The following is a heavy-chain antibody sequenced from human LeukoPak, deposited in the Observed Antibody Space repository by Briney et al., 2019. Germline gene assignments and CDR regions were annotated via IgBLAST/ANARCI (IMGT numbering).Heavy chain of an antibody. Sequence: MPSETLSLTCTVSGGSISSYYWNWIRQPPGKGLEWIGYIYYSGSTNYNPSLKRRVTISVDTSKNQFSLKLSSVTAADTAVYYCARSSPAMVTYWGQGTLVTVSS. J-gene: IGHJ4*02. CDR1: GGSISSYY. V-gene: IGHV4-59*01. CDR3: ARSSPAMVTY. CDR2: IYYSGST. D-gene: IGHD5-18*01.